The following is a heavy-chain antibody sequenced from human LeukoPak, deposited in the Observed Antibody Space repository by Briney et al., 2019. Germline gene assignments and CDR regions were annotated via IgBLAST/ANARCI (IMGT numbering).Heavy chain of an antibody. Sequence: PSETLSLTCTVSGGSISSGGYFWSWIRQHPGKGLEWIGYIYYSGSTYYNPSLKGRVTISVDTSKNQFSLRLSSVTAADTAIYYCASVSYDTSLQHWGRGTLVTVSS. CDR2: IYYSGST. J-gene: IGHJ1*01. CDR3: ASVSYDTSLQH. CDR1: GGSISSGGYF. D-gene: IGHD3-22*01. V-gene: IGHV4-31*03.